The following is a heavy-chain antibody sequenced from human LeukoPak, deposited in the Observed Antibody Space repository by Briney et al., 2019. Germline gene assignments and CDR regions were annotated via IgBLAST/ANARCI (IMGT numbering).Heavy chain of an antibody. CDR3: ARHGPAAFNWFDP. J-gene: IGHJ5*02. CDR2: IYYSGST. Sequence: SETLSLTCTVSVGSISSYYWSWIRQPPGKGLEWIGYIYYSGSTNYNPSLKSRVTISVDTSKNQFSLKLSSVTAADTAVYYCARHGPAAFNWFDPWGQGTLVTVSS. CDR1: VGSISSYY. V-gene: IGHV4-59*08. D-gene: IGHD6-13*01.